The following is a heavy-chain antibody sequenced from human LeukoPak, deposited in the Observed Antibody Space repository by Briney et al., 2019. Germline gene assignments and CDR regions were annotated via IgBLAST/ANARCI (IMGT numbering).Heavy chain of an antibody. Sequence: SETLSLTCTVSGASINGYYWSWIRQPPGKGLEWIGNVHYSLSSNYSPSLESRVTISMDTSQRQFSPKLTSVTAADTAVYYCACYKIVERNFDFWGQGMLVTVSS. CDR2: VHYSLSS. CDR3: ACYKIVERNFDF. J-gene: IGHJ4*02. V-gene: IGHV4-59*01. D-gene: IGHD5-24*01. CDR1: GASINGYY.